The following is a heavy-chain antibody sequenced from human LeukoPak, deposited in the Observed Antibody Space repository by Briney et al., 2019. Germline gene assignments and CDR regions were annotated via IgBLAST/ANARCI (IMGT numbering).Heavy chain of an antibody. CDR1: GYTFTSYG. J-gene: IGHJ4*02. V-gene: IGHV1-69*06. Sequence: GASVKVSCKASGYTFTSYGISWVRQAPGQGLEWMGGIIPIFGTANYAQKFQGRVTITADKSTNTAYMELSSLRSEDTAVYYCARDGGGWGQGTLVTVSP. D-gene: IGHD2-15*01. CDR3: ARDGGG. CDR2: IIPIFGTA.